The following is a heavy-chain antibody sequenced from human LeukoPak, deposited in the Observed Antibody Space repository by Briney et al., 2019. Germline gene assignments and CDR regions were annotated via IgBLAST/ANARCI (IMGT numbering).Heavy chain of an antibody. J-gene: IGHJ4*02. CDR3: ARVISTSSCVFDY. CDR1: GFTFTNYA. D-gene: IGHD6-6*01. CDR2: ISGRGGST. V-gene: IGHV3-23*01. Sequence: GGSLRLSCAASGFTFTNYAMSWGRHAPGGGREWVSAISGRGGSTYYADSVKGRFTSSRDSSTRTLYLQMNSLRVEDTAVYFCARVISTSSCVFDYWGQGALLTVSP.